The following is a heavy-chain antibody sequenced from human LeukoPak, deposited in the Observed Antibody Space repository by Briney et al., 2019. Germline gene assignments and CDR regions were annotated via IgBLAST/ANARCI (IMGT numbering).Heavy chain of an antibody. Sequence: GGSLRLSCAASGFTFSSYSMNWVRQAPGKGREWVSSISSSSSYIYYADSVKGRFTISRDNAKNSLYLQMNSLRAEDTAVYYCATDPTVATIRPYFDYWGQGTLVTVSS. CDR1: GFTFSSYS. CDR2: ISSSSSYI. V-gene: IGHV3-21*01. CDR3: ATDPTVATIRPYFDY. J-gene: IGHJ4*02. D-gene: IGHD5-12*01.